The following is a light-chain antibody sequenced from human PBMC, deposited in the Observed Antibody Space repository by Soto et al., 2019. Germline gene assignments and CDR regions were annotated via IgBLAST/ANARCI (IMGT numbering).Light chain of an antibody. CDR3: QKYGSSGT. CDR2: GAS. J-gene: IGKJ1*01. V-gene: IGKV3-20*01. CDR1: QSVSNNY. Sequence: EIVLTQSPGTLSLSPGERATLSCRASQSVSNNYLAWYQQKPGQAPRLLIYGASNRATGIQDRFSGSGSGTDFNLTIIRLEPEDFALYYCQKYGSSGTLGQGTKVDIK.